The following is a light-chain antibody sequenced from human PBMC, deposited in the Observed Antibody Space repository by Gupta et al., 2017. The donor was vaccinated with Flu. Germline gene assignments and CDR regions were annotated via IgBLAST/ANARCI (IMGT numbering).Light chain of an antibody. CDR3: NSRDSSANHL. J-gene: IGLJ2*01. Sequence: SSELTQDPAVSVALGQTVRITCQGDSLRRYSANWYQQRPGQAPVLVIYGKNNRPSGIPDRFSGSSSGNTASLTITGAQVEDEADYYCNSRDSSANHLFGGGTQLTVL. CDR1: SLRRYS. CDR2: GKN. V-gene: IGLV3-19*01.